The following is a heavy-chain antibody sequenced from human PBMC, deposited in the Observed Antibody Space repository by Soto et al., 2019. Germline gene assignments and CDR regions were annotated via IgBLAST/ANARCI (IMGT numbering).Heavy chain of an antibody. CDR2: ISGSGAGT. D-gene: IGHD3-3*01. CDR3: AKGPTVFGAVISFDYYYGMYV. Sequence: GGSLRLSCTASGFTFSSSAMSWVRQAPGRRLEWVSGISGSGAGTYYADSVKGRFTISRDNSKNTLYLQMSGLRAEDAAVYYCAKGPTVFGAVISFDYYYGMYVWGQGXPVTVYS. J-gene: IGHJ6*02. V-gene: IGHV3-23*01. CDR1: GFTFSSSA.